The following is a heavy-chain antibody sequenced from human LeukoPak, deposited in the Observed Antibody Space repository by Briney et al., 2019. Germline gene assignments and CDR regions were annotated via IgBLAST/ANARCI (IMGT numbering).Heavy chain of an antibody. Sequence: SETLSLTCTVSGGSISSGTYYWGWIRQPPGKGLEWIGSVFYSGNTYYNPSLMSRVTISVDTSKNQFSLKLSSVTAADTAVYYCARAQYCSSTSCPASWAYYYYYYMDVWGKGTTVTVSS. D-gene: IGHD2-2*01. CDR3: ARAQYCSSTSCPASWAYYYYYYMDV. V-gene: IGHV4-39*07. CDR2: VFYSGNT. J-gene: IGHJ6*03. CDR1: GGSISSGTYY.